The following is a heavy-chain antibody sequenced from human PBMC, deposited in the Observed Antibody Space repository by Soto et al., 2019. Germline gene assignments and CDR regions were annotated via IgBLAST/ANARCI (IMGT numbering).Heavy chain of an antibody. V-gene: IGHV3-11*06. D-gene: IGHD2-2*01. CDR1: GSTFSDYY. CDR2: ISSSSSYT. CDR3: ARAVVPAADYYGMDV. Sequence: GGSLRLSCAASGSTFSDYYMSWIRQAPGKGLEWVSYISSSSSYTNYADSVKGRFTISRDNAKNSLYLQMNSLRAEDTAVYYCARAVVPAADYYGMDVWGQGTTVTVSS. J-gene: IGHJ6*02.